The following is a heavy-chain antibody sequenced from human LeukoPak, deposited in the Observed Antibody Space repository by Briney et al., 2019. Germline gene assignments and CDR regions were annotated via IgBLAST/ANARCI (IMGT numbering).Heavy chain of an antibody. Sequence: GESLKISCKGSGYNFTNYWIVWVRQMPGEGLEWMGIIYPGDSDTRNSPSFQGQVTISADKSISTAYLQWSSLKASDTAMYYCARLSDYDSSGYEFDYWGQGTLVIVSS. V-gene: IGHV5-51*01. CDR1: GYNFTNYW. D-gene: IGHD3-22*01. CDR3: ARLSDYDSSGYEFDY. CDR2: IYPGDSDT. J-gene: IGHJ4*02.